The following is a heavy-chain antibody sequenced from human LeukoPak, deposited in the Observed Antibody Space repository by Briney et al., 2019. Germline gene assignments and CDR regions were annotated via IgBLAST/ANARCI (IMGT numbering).Heavy chain of an antibody. CDR1: GYTFTSYY. CDR2: INPSGGST. Sequence: ASVKVSCKASGYTFTSYYMHWVRQAPGQGLEWMGIINPSGGSTSYAQKFQGRVTITADKSTSTAYMELSSLRSEDTAVYYCARDHTVGYSSGWYPRGAFDIWGQGTMVTVSS. D-gene: IGHD6-19*01. V-gene: IGHV1-46*01. CDR3: ARDHTVGYSSGWYPRGAFDI. J-gene: IGHJ3*02.